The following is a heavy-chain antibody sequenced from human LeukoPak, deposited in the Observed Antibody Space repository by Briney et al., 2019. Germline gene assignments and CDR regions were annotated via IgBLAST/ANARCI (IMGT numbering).Heavy chain of an antibody. V-gene: IGHV4-34*09. CDR3: ARDCNGASWRVRDYYYGMDV. CDR2: INHSGST. CDR1: GGSFSGYY. J-gene: IGHJ6*02. D-gene: IGHD3-10*01. Sequence: PSETLSLTCAVYGGSFSGYYWSWIRQPPGKGLEWIGEINHSGSTNYNPSLKSRVTMSVDTSKNQFALKLRSLTAADTGVYYCARDCNGASWRVRDYYYGMDVWGQGTTVTVSS.